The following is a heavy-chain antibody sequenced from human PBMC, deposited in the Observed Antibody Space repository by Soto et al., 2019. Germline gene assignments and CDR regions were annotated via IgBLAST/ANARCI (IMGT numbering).Heavy chain of an antibody. D-gene: IGHD3-10*01. CDR2: IIPIFGTT. CDR3: ARESGNYFDD. Sequence: QVKLVQSGAEVKKPGSSLKVSCKASGGTFISHAISWLRQAPGQGLEWVGGIIPIFGTTNYAQKFQGRVTLTADKSTSTVYMELSSLRSDDTAVYYCARESGNYFDDWGQGTLVTVSS. CDR1: GGTFISHA. V-gene: IGHV1-69*06. J-gene: IGHJ4*02.